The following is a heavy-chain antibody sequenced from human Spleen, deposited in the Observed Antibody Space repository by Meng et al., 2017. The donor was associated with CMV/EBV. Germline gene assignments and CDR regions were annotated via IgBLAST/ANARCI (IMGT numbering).Heavy chain of an antibody. Sequence: ASVKVSCKASGYTFTSYYMHWVRQAPGQGLEWMGIINPSGGSTSYAQKFQGRATMTRDTSTSTVYMELSSLRSDDTAVYFCAKESGEVSGSFDSWGQGTLVTVSS. CDR3: AKESGEVSGSFDS. CDR1: GYTFTSYY. V-gene: IGHV1-46*01. J-gene: IGHJ4*02. D-gene: IGHD5/OR15-5a*01. CDR2: INPSGGST.